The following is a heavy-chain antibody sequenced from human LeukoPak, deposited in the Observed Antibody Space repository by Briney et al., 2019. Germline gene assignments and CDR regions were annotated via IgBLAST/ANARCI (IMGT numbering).Heavy chain of an antibody. V-gene: IGHV3-33*03. Sequence: PGGSLRLSCAASGFSFSTYGMHWVRQAPGKGLEWVAVAYDDGSNKYYADSVKGRFTICKDNSKNTLYVQMNSLKTEDTAVYYCATGGNYYYDHWGQGTLVTVSS. D-gene: IGHD3-22*01. CDR1: GFSFSTYG. CDR2: AYDDGSNK. CDR3: ATGGNYYYDH. J-gene: IGHJ4*02.